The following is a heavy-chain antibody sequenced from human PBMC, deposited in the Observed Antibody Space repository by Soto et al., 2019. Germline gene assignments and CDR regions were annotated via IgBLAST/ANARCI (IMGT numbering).Heavy chain of an antibody. Sequence: GGSLRLSCAASGFTFSSYGMHWVRQAPGKGLEWVAVIWYDGSNKYYADSVKGRFTISRDNSKNTLYLQMNSLRAEDTAVYYCARDTVIAVAGAIDYWGQGTLVTVSS. V-gene: IGHV3-33*01. D-gene: IGHD6-19*01. CDR3: ARDTVIAVAGAIDY. J-gene: IGHJ4*02. CDR1: GFTFSSYG. CDR2: IWYDGSNK.